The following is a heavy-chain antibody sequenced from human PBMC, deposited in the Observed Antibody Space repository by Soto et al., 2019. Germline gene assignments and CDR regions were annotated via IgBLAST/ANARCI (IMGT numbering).Heavy chain of an antibody. CDR3: AAGNNCNYEGRYYYYGMDV. CDR2: ISAYNGNT. J-gene: IGHJ6*02. V-gene: IGHV1-18*01. D-gene: IGHD1-7*01. Sequence: QVQRVQSGAEVKKPGASVKVSCKASGYTFTSYGIIWVRQAPGQGLEWMGWISAYNGNTNYAQKLQGRVTMTTDTLTSTAYMELRSLRSDDTAVYYCAAGNNCNYEGRYYYYGMDVWGQGTTVTVSS. CDR1: GYTFTSYG.